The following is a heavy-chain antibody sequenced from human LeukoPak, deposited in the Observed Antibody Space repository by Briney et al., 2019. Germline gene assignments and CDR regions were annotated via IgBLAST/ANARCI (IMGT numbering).Heavy chain of an antibody. CDR1: GGTFTIHT. CDR3: AKDDTSGYYQA. J-gene: IGHJ4*02. Sequence: ASVKVSCKASGGTFTIHTITWVRQAPGQGLEWMGRIIPVVGTHYAQKFQGRVTITADKSTSTAYMELSSLRSDDTAVYHCAKDDTSGYYQAWGQGTPVTVSS. D-gene: IGHD3-22*01. V-gene: IGHV1-69*08. CDR2: IIPVVGT.